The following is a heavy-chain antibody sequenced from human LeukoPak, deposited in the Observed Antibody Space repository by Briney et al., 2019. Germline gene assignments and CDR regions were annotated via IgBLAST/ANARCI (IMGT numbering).Heavy chain of an antibody. V-gene: IGHV4-34*01. CDR1: CGSFSGYY. CDR2: INHSGST. D-gene: IGHD5-24*01. J-gene: IGHJ4*02. CDR3: ARIRGRDGYIDY. Sequence: SETLSLTCAVYCGSFSGYYWSWIRQPPGKGLEWIGEINHSGSTNYNPSLKSRVTISVDTSKNQFSLKLSSVTAADTAVYYCARIRGRDGYIDYWGQGTLVTVSS.